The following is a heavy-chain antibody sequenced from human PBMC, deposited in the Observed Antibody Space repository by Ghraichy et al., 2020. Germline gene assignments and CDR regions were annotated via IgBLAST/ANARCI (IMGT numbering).Heavy chain of an antibody. V-gene: IGHV3-30*18. CDR3: AKEIWNGSSWYPFFDY. Sequence: GGSLRLSCAASGFTFSSYGMHWVRQAPGKGLEWVAVISYDGSNKYYADSVKGRFTISRDNSKNTLYLQMNSLRAEDTAVYYCAKEIWNGSSWYPFFDYWGQGTLVTVSS. J-gene: IGHJ4*02. CDR1: GFTFSSYG. D-gene: IGHD6-13*01. CDR2: ISYDGSNK.